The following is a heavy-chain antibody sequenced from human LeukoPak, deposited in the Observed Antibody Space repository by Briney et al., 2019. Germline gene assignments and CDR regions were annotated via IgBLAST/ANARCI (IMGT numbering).Heavy chain of an antibody. D-gene: IGHD2-2*01. Sequence: SETLSLTCAVSGGSISSSNWWRWVRQPPGKGLEWIGEIYHSGSTNYNPSLKGRVTISVDKSKNQFSLKLSSVTAADTAVYYCASLPAAMQAAFDIWGQGTMVTVSS. CDR2: IYHSGST. J-gene: IGHJ3*02. CDR3: ASLPAAMQAAFDI. V-gene: IGHV4-4*02. CDR1: GGSISSSNW.